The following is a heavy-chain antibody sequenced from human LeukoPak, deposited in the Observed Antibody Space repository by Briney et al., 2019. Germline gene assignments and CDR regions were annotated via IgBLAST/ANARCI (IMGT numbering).Heavy chain of an antibody. J-gene: IGHJ3*02. D-gene: IGHD5-24*01. CDR1: GGTFSSYA. CDR2: IIPIFGTA. CDR3: ATVPRRHEGAFDI. Sequence: ASVKVSCKASGGTFSSYAISWVRQAPGQGLEWMGGIIPIFGTANYEQKFQGRVTITADESTSTAYMELSSLRSEDTAVYYCATVPRRHEGAFDIWGQGTMVTVSS. V-gene: IGHV1-69*13.